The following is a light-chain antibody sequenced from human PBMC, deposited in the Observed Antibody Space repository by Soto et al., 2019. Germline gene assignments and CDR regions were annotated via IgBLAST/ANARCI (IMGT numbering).Light chain of an antibody. Sequence: QSVLTQPATVSESPGQSITISCTGTSSDVGGYNYVSWYQQHPGKAPKLMIYDVSSRPSGVSNRFSGSKSGNTASLTISGLQAEDEADYYCSSCTSSSTLLFGGGTKLTVL. CDR1: SSDVGGYNY. J-gene: IGLJ2*01. V-gene: IGLV2-14*01. CDR2: DVS. CDR3: SSCTSSSTLL.